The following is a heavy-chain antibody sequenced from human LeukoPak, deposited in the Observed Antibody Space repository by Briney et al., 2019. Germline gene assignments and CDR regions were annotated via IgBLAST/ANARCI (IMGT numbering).Heavy chain of an antibody. D-gene: IGHD3-3*01. CDR3: GKDWGVYYVFWSCFYGVFDI. J-gene: IGHJ3*02. CDR1: GFTFSSYW. Sequence: GGSLRLSCAASGFTFSSYWMSWVRQAPGKGLEWVANIKQDGSEKYYVDSVKGRFTISRDNAKNSLYLQMNSLRAEDTAVYYCGKDWGVYYVFWSCFYGVFDIGGKGKMVTVSS. V-gene: IGHV3-7*01. CDR2: IKQDGSEK.